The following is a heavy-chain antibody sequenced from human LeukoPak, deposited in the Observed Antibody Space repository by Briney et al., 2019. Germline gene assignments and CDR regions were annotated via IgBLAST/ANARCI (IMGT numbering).Heavy chain of an antibody. CDR1: GFTFDDYA. J-gene: IGHJ6*02. CDR3: AKGDFIAAAGTPYYYGMDV. Sequence: GGSLRLSCAASGFTFDDYAMHWVRQAPGKGLEWVSGISWNSGSIGYADSVKGRFTISRDNAKNSLYLQMNSLRAEDTALYYCAKGDFIAAAGTPYYYGMDVWGQGTTVTVSS. D-gene: IGHD6-13*01. V-gene: IGHV3-9*01. CDR2: ISWNSGSI.